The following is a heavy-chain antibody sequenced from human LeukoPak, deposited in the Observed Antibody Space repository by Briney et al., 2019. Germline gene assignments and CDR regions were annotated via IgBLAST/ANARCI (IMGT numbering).Heavy chain of an antibody. CDR1: GGSFSGYY. D-gene: IGHD2-2*01. V-gene: IGHV4-34*01. CDR3: ARGLGYCSSTSCYWHYFDY. CDR2: INHSGSI. Sequence: SETLSLTCAVYGGSFSGYYWSWIRQPPGKGLEWIGEINHSGSINYNPSLKSRVTISVDTSKNQFSLKLSSVTAADTAVYYCARGLGYCSSTSCYWHYFDYWGQGTLVTVSS. J-gene: IGHJ4*02.